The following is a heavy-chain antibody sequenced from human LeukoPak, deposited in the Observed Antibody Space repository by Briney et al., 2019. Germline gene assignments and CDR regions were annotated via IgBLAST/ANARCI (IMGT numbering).Heavy chain of an antibody. J-gene: IGHJ4*02. CDR1: GFTFTSSA. CDR2: IVVGSGNT. Sequence: TSVKVSCKASGFTFTSSAVQWVRQARGRRLEWIGWIVVGSGNTNYAQKFQERVTITRDMSTSTAYMELSSLRSEDTAVYYCAASPPLNSGSYNYFDYWGQGTLVTVSS. D-gene: IGHD1-26*01. V-gene: IGHV1-58*01. CDR3: AASPPLNSGSYNYFDY.